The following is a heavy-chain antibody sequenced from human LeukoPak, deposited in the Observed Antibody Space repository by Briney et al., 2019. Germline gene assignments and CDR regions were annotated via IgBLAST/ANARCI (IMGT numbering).Heavy chain of an antibody. CDR3: ARADYDILTGYPSWFDP. J-gene: IGHJ5*02. V-gene: IGHV4-59*01. CDR2: IYYSGST. Sequence: SETLSPTCTVSGGSISSYYWSWIRQPPGKGLEWIGYIYYSGSTNYNPSLKSRVTISVDTSKNQFSLKLSSVTAADTAVYYCARADYDILTGYPSWFDPWGQGTLVTVSS. D-gene: IGHD3-9*01. CDR1: GGSISSYY.